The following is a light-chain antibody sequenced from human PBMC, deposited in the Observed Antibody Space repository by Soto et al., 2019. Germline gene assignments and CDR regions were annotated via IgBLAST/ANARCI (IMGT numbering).Light chain of an antibody. V-gene: IGKV3-15*01. CDR2: GAT. CDR1: QSVGSN. Sequence: EIMMTQSPGTLSVSPGERATLACRASQSVGSNLAWYQHKPGQAPRLLIYGATTRAVSTPTRFSGSGSGTEFTLTISSLQSEDFALYYCQQFNDWPRTFGQGTKVEIK. J-gene: IGKJ1*01. CDR3: QQFNDWPRT.